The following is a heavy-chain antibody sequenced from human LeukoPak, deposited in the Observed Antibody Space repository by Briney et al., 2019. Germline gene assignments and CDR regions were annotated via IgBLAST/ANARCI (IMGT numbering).Heavy chain of an antibody. V-gene: IGHV1-24*01. CDR2: FDPEDGET. J-gene: IGHJ4*02. CDR1: GYTLTELS. CDR3: ARDHPYDSSGYFPDY. Sequence: ASVKVSCKVSGYTLTELSMHWVRQAPGKGLEWMGRFDPEDGETIYAQKFQGRVTMTTDTSTSTAYMELRSLRSDDTAVYYCARDHPYDSSGYFPDYWGQGTLVTVSS. D-gene: IGHD3-22*01.